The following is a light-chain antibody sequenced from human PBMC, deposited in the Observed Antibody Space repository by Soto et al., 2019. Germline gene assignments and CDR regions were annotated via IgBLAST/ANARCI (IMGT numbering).Light chain of an antibody. Sequence: QSALTQPPSASGSPGQSVTISCTGTSSDVGGYNYVSWYQQHPGKAPKLMIYEVSKRPSGVPDRFSGSKSGNTASLTVSGLQAEDEADYYCTAWDDNLSAVVFGGGTQLTVL. J-gene: IGLJ2*01. CDR2: EVS. CDR3: TAWDDNLSAVV. CDR1: SSDVGGYNY. V-gene: IGLV2-8*01.